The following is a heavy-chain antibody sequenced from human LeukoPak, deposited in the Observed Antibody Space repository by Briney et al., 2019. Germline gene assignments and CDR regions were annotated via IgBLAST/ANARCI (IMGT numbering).Heavy chain of an antibody. Sequence: PSETLSLTCTVSGGSIRSYYWSWIRQPAGKGLEWIGRLYPSGSTNYNPSLKSRVTMSVDTSKNQFSLKLISVTAADTAVYYCARDQYYSSSWAFDYWGQGTLVTVSS. CDR2: LYPSGST. D-gene: IGHD6-13*01. V-gene: IGHV4-4*07. J-gene: IGHJ4*02. CDR3: ARDQYYSSSWAFDY. CDR1: GGSIRSYY.